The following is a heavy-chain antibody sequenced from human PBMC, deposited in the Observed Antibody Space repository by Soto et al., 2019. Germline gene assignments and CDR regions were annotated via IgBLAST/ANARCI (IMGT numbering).Heavy chain of an antibody. CDR3: ARGSIAAAGPKDKRMGYYFDY. D-gene: IGHD6-13*01. Sequence: SETLSLTCTVSGGSISSYYWSWIRQPPGKGLEWIGYIFYSGSTNYNPSLKSRVTISVDTSKNQFSLKLSSVTAADTAVYYCARGSIAAAGPKDKRMGYYFDYWGQGTLVTVSS. CDR2: IFYSGST. CDR1: GGSISSYY. J-gene: IGHJ4*02. V-gene: IGHV4-59*01.